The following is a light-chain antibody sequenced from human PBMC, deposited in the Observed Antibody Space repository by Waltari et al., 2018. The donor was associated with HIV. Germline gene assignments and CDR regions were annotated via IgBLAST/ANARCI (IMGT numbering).Light chain of an antibody. J-gene: IGLJ2*01. V-gene: IGLV3-1*01. CDR2: QDR. Sequence: SYELAQPPSVSVSPGQTASIPCSGDKLGHKFAAWYQQKPGQSPVVVMYQDRSRPSGIPERFSGSNSGNTATLTISGTQAMDEADYYCQAWDSSTVVFGGGTKLTVL. CDR1: KLGHKF. CDR3: QAWDSSTVV.